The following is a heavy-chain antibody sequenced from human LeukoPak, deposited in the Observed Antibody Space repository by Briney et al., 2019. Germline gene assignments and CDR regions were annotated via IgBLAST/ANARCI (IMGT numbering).Heavy chain of an antibody. V-gene: IGHV3-21*04. J-gene: IGHJ4*02. Sequence: GGSLRLSCAASGFTFSSYSMNWVRQAPGKGLEWVSSISSSSSYIYYADLVKGRFTISRDNAKNSLYLQMNSLRAEDTALYYCAKDGLYYDGSEHVYYFDSWGQGTLVTVSS. CDR1: GFTFSSYS. CDR2: ISSSSSYI. D-gene: IGHD3-22*01. CDR3: AKDGLYYDGSEHVYYFDS.